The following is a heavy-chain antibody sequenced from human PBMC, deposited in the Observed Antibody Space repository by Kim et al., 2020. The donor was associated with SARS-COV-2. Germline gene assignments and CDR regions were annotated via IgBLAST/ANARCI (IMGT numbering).Heavy chain of an antibody. V-gene: IGHV4-4*02. CDR3: ARDFLSGGTSRYYFDY. Sequence: SETLSLTCAVSGGSISSLNWWSWVRQPPGKGLEWIGEIYHSGSTNYNPSLKSRVTISVDKSKNQFSLKLSSVTAAGAAVYYCARDFLSGGTSRYYFDYWGQGTLVTVSS. J-gene: IGHJ4*02. CDR1: GGSISSLNW. D-gene: IGHD1-7*01. CDR2: IYHSGST.